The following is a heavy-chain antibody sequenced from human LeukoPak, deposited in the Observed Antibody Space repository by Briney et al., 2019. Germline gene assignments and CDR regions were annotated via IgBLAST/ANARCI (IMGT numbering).Heavy chain of an antibody. CDR3: ASSPYSSSWSN. Sequence: SETLSLTCTVSGGSISSYYWSWIRQPPGKGLEWIGYIYYSGSTNYNPSLKSRVTISVDTSKNQFSLKLSSVTAADTAVYYCASSPYSSSWSNWGQGTLVTVSS. D-gene: IGHD6-13*01. V-gene: IGHV4-59*08. CDR1: GGSISSYY. CDR2: IYYSGST. J-gene: IGHJ4*02.